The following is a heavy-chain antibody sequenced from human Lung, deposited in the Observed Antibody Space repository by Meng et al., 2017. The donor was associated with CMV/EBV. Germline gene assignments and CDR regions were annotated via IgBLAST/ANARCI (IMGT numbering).Heavy chain of an antibody. D-gene: IGHD2-21*02. CDR1: NL. Sequence: NLWTGVRQVPGKGLGWIGEIYHSGGTNYSPSLKSRITISVDEFQNQFSLKLGSVTAADTAVYYCARIERRRILKYCGSDCSTTDYWGQGTLVTVSS. CDR3: ARIERRRILKYCGSDCSTTDY. CDR2: IYHSGGT. V-gene: IGHV4-4*02. J-gene: IGHJ4*02.